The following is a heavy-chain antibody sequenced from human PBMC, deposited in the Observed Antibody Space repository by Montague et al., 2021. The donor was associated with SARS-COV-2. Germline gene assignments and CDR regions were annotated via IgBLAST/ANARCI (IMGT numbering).Heavy chain of an antibody. J-gene: IGHJ3*02. Sequence: CAISGDSVSNKSVAWNWIRQSPSRGLEWLGRTYYRSKWDSDYAESFKRRLVITPDTSKNQVSLQLNSVIPEDTAVYFCASSGITLTGLDAFDIWGQGTMVTVSS. CDR1: GDSVSNKSVA. V-gene: IGHV6-1*01. D-gene: IGHD3-9*01. CDR2: TYYRSKWDS. CDR3: ASSGITLTGLDAFDI.